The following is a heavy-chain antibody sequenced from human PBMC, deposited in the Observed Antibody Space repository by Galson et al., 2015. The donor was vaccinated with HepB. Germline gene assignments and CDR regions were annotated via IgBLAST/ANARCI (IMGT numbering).Heavy chain of an antibody. V-gene: IGHV5-10-1*01. D-gene: IGHD1-1*01. J-gene: IGHJ6*02. CDR1: GYSFTSYW. CDR2: IDPSDSYT. CDR3: ARQLRDWNDSAYYYYYGMDV. Sequence: QSGAEVKKPGESLRISCKGSGYSFTSYWISWVRQMPGKGLEWMGRIDPSDSYTNYSPSFQGHVTISADKSISTAYLQWSSLKASDTAMYYCARQLRDWNDSAYYYYYGMDVWGQGTTVTVSS.